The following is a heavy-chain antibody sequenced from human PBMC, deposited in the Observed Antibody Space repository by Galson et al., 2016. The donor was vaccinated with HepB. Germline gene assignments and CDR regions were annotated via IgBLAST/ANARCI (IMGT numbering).Heavy chain of an antibody. D-gene: IGHD3-10*01. CDR3: ARDGRGGHYYGSGSY. CDR1: GYTFTSYY. V-gene: IGHV1-46*01. J-gene: IGHJ4*02. Sequence: SCKASGYTFTSYYMHWARQAPGQGLEWMGIINPSGGNTNYAQKFQGRVTMTRDTSTSTVYMEPSSLRSEDTAIYYCARDGRGGHYYGSGSYWGQGTLVTVSS. CDR2: INPSGGNT.